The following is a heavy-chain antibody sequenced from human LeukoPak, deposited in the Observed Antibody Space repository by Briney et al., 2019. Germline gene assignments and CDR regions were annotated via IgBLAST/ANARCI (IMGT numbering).Heavy chain of an antibody. V-gene: IGHV1-2*02. CDR2: IYPNSRAT. CDR3: ARDLGRPFVLWFEEPPYYYYGMDV. CDR1: GYTFTGYY. D-gene: IGHD3-10*01. J-gene: IGHJ6*02. Sequence: ASVKVSCKASGYTFTGYYMHWMRQAPGQGLEWMGCIYPNSRATNYPMNFQGSVNMTRDTSISTAYMELSRLRSGDTGVYYCARDLGRPFVLWFEEPPYYYYGMDVWGQGTTVTVSS.